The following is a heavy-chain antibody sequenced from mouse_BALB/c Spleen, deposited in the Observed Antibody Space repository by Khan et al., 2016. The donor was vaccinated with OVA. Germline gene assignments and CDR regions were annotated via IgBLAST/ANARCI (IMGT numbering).Heavy chain of an antibody. Sequence: QVQLKESGPGLVAPSQSLSITCTVSGFSLDKYSVHWIRQSPGKGLEWLGVIWSAGSTDYNAALISRLTITKDNSRSQVFFKVNSLQPKDTAIYYCARRGYDYGRGALFVYWGQGTLVTVSA. CDR2: IWSAGST. V-gene: IGHV2-2*02. D-gene: IGHD2-4*01. J-gene: IGHJ3*01. CDR1: GFSLDKYS. CDR3: ARRGYDYGRGALFVY.